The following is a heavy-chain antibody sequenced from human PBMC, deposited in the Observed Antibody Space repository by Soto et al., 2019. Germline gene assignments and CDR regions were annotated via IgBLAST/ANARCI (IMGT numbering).Heavy chain of an antibody. Sequence: QVQLVESGGGVVQPGRSLRLSCAASGFTFSSYGMHWVRQAPGKGLEWVAVIWYDGSNKYYADSVKGRFTISRDNSKNTLYLQMNSLRAEDTAVYYCASLPGPWSSSSGYYYYGMDVWGQGTTVTVSS. CDR2: IWYDGSNK. D-gene: IGHD6-6*01. V-gene: IGHV3-33*01. J-gene: IGHJ6*02. CDR3: ASLPGPWSSSSGYYYYGMDV. CDR1: GFTFSSYG.